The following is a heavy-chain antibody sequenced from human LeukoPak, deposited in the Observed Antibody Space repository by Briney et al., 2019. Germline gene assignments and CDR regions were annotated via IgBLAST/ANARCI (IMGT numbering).Heavy chain of an antibody. CDR3: ATSLGGLWGMNGAFDI. CDR2: IYYSGST. CDR1: GGSISSYY. J-gene: IGHJ3*02. V-gene: IGHV4-59*01. D-gene: IGHD3-16*01. Sequence: SETLSLTCTVSGGSISSYYWSWIRQPPGKGLEWIGYIYYSGSTNYNPSLKSRVTISVDTSKNQFSLKLGSVTAADTAVYYCATSLGGLWGMNGAFDIWGQGTMVTVSS.